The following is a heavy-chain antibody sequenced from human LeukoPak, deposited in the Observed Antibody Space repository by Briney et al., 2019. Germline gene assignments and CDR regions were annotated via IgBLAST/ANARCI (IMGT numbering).Heavy chain of an antibody. D-gene: IGHD1-26*01. V-gene: IGHV4-59*01. Sequence: PSETLSLTCTVSGGSISGYYWSWIRQPPGKRLEWIGYIYYSGNTNHNLSLKSRVTMAVATSKNQFSLKLSSVTAADTAMYYCARYSYDAFDIWGQGTMVTVSS. J-gene: IGHJ3*02. CDR3: ARYSYDAFDI. CDR2: IYYSGNT. CDR1: GGSISGYY.